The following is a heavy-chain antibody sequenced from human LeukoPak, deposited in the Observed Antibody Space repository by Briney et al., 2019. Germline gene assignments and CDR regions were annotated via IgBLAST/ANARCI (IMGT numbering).Heavy chain of an antibody. V-gene: IGHV4-59*01. D-gene: IGHD2-2*01. Sequence: SETLSLTCTVSGGSISSYYWSWIRQSPGKGLEWIGYIYYSGSSNYNPSRKSRVTISVDTSKNQFSLKLSSVTAADTAVYYCASEYCSSATCRFDYWGQGTLVTVSS. CDR3: ASEYCSSATCRFDY. CDR1: GGSISSYY. CDR2: IYYSGSS. J-gene: IGHJ4*02.